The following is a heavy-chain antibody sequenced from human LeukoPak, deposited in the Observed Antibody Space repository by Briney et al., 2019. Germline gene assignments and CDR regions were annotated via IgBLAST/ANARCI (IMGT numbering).Heavy chain of an antibody. V-gene: IGHV4-59*01. J-gene: IGHJ4*02. CDR2: IYYSEST. Sequence: PSETLSLTCTVSGGSISSYYWSWIRRPPGKGLEWIGYIYYSESTNYNPSLKSRVTISVDTSKNQFSLKLSSVTAADTAVYYCARGVWRRAYYFDYWGQGTLVTVSS. CDR1: GGSISSYY. D-gene: IGHD2-21*01. CDR3: ARGVWRRAYYFDY.